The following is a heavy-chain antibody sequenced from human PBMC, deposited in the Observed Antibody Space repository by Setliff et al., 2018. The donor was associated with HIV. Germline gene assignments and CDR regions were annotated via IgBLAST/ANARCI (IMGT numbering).Heavy chain of an antibody. J-gene: IGHJ4*02. CDR1: GFSFSTYD. CDR2: ILRGISDT. Sequence: PGGSLRLSCAASGFSFSTYDMSWVRQAPGKGLEWVSVILRGISDTYYADSVKGRFTISRDNSKNTLYLQMNSLRAEDTAVYYCATPLWSVDTTMLMWPGYWGQGTLVTVSS. V-gene: IGHV3-23*03. CDR3: ATPLWSVDTTMLMWPGY. D-gene: IGHD5-18*01.